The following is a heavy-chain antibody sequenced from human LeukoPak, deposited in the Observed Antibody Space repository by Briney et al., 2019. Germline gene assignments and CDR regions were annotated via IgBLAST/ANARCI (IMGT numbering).Heavy chain of an antibody. J-gene: IGHJ4*02. V-gene: IGHV3-30*02. CDR1: GFIFHSYD. CDR3: AKDRRQQPSY. D-gene: IGHD6-13*01. Sequence: GGSLRLSCAASGFIFHSYDMHWVRQAPGKGLEWVAVIRYDGSHEYYADSVKDRFTISRDNSNNTLYLQMNSLRIDDTAIYYCAKDRRQQPSYWGQGTLVTVSS. CDR2: IRYDGSHE.